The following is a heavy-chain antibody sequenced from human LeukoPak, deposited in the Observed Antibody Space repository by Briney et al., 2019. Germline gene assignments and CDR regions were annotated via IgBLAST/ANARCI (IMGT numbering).Heavy chain of an antibody. CDR1: GGTFSSYA. D-gene: IGHD3-10*01. V-gene: IGHV1-69*13. CDR2: IIPIFGTA. J-gene: IGHJ5*02. Sequence: SVKVSCKASGGTFSSYAISWVRQAPGQGLEWMGGIIPIFGTANYAQKFQGGVTITADESTSTAYMELSSLRSEDTAVYYCASRRITMVRGVIPKQYNWFDPWGQGTLVTVSS. CDR3: ASRRITMVRGVIPKQYNWFDP.